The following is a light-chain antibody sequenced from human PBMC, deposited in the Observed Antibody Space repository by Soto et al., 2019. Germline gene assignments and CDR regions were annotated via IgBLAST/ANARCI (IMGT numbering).Light chain of an antibody. CDR2: GAS. CDR3: QQYNNWPWT. J-gene: IGKJ1*01. CDR1: QSVTSD. Sequence: EIVITQSPATLSVSPGERATLSCRASQSVTSDLAWYLQKPGQAPRLLIHGASTRATGIPARFSGSGSGTEFTLTISSLQSEDFAVYYCQQYNNWPWTVGQGTKVDIK. V-gene: IGKV3-15*01.